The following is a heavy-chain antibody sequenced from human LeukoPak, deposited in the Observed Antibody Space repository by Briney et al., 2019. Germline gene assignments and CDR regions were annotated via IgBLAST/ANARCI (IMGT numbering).Heavy chain of an antibody. Sequence: SETLSLTCAVYGGSFSGYYGSWIRQPPGKGLEWIGEINHSGTPNKNPSLKSRVTISVDRSKNQFSLKLSSVAAADTAVYYCAGRRVVTDYWGQGTLVTVSS. J-gene: IGHJ4*02. CDR2: INHSGTP. D-gene: IGHD3-3*01. CDR3: AGRRVVTDY. CDR1: GGSFSGYY. V-gene: IGHV4-34*01.